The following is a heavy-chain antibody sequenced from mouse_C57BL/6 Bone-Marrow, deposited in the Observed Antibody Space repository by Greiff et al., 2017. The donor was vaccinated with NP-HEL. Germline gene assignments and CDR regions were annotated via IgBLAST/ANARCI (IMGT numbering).Heavy chain of an antibody. CDR2: FHPYNDDT. J-gene: IGHJ4*01. D-gene: IGHD1-1*01. CDR3: ARRSNFDYAMDY. V-gene: IGHV1-47*01. CDR1: GYTFTTYP. Sequence: QVQLQQSGAELVKPGASVKMSCKASGYTFTTYPMHWMKQSPGQCLEWIGNFHPYNDDTKYNEKFKGKATLTVEKSSSTVYLDLSRLTSDDSAVFYCARRSNFDYAMDYWGQGTSVTVSS.